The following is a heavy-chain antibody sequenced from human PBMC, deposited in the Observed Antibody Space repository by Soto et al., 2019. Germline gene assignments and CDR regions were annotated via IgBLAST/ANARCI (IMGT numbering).Heavy chain of an antibody. CDR1: GYTFTSYA. V-gene: IGHV1-3*01. CDR2: INAGNGNT. CDR3: ARGVAGPLHGFDP. D-gene: IGHD6-19*01. J-gene: IGHJ5*02. Sequence: QVQLVQSGAEVKKPGASVKVSCKASGYTFTSYAMHWVRQAPVQRLEWMGWINAGNGNTKYSQKFQSRVTITMDKSASTSYMELSSLRSEDTAVYSCARGVAGPLHGFDPWGQGTLVTVSS.